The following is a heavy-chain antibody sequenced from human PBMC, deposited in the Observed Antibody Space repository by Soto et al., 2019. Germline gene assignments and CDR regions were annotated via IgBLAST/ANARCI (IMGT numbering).Heavy chain of an antibody. CDR3: ARDPGFGFGYSYAFAMDV. Sequence: ASVNVYCKASCYTFINYVSSWVRQGPGQGLEWMVWISGYNGNTHYEEKVQDRIKMTTDTSTSTTYLELRSLRSDDTAVYFCARDPGFGFGYSYAFAMDVWGQGTTVTVSS. CDR1: CYTFINYV. J-gene: IGHJ6*02. V-gene: IGHV1-18*01. CDR2: ISGYNGNT. D-gene: IGHD5-18*01.